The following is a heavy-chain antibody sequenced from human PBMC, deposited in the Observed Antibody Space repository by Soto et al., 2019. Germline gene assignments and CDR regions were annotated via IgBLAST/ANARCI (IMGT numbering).Heavy chain of an antibody. CDR1: GYSISSGYY. Sequence: PSETLSLTCAVSGYSISSGYYWGWIRRPPGKGLEWIGSIYHSGSTYYNPSLKSRVTISVDTSKNQFSLKLSSVTAADTAVYYCARDKGSSSGYYFRRWGQGTLVTVSS. D-gene: IGHD3-22*01. CDR3: ARDKGSSSGYYFRR. V-gene: IGHV4-38-2*02. J-gene: IGHJ4*02. CDR2: IYHSGST.